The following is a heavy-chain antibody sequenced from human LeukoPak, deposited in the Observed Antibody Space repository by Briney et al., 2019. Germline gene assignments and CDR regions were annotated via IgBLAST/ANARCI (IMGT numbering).Heavy chain of an antibody. Sequence: SETLSLTCTVSGGSISSYYWSWIRQPAGKGLEWIGRIYTSGSTNYNPSLQSRVTMSVDTSKNQFSLKLSSVTAADTAVYYCARDVDNVAVAGNWFDPWGQGTLVTASS. CDR3: ARDVDNVAVAGNWFDP. CDR1: GGSISSYY. CDR2: IYTSGST. J-gene: IGHJ5*02. V-gene: IGHV4-4*07. D-gene: IGHD6-19*01.